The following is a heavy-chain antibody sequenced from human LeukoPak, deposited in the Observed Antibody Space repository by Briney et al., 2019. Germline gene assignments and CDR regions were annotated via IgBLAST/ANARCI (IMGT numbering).Heavy chain of an antibody. Sequence: AGSLRLSCAASGFTFSRSWMHWVRQSPGKGLVWVSRMYSDGSSTNHADSVKGRFTISRDNVKNTVYLQMNTLRAEDTAVYYCAKDRSYAMDVWGQGTTVTVSS. J-gene: IGHJ6*02. CDR3: AKDRSYAMDV. D-gene: IGHD6-6*01. CDR1: GFTFSRSW. V-gene: IGHV3-74*01. CDR2: MYSDGSST.